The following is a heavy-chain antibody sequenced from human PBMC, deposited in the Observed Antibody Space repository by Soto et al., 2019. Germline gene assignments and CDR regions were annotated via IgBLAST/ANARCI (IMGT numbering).Heavy chain of an antibody. Sequence: GGALRLSCAASGFTLSSHGIHRVRQAPGKGLEWVAVISYDGSNKYYADSVKGRFTISRDNSKNTLYLQMNSLRAEDTAVYYCAKDGIIAVAGTTAYFDLWGRGTLVTVSS. D-gene: IGHD6-19*01. V-gene: IGHV3-30*18. CDR3: AKDGIIAVAGTTAYFDL. CDR1: GFTLSSHG. J-gene: IGHJ2*01. CDR2: ISYDGSNK.